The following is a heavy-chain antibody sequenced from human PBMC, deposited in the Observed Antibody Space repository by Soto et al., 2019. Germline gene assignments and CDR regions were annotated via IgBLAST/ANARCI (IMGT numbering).Heavy chain of an antibody. CDR3: ARVWSKLWPPNYGLDV. V-gene: IGHV1-46*01. CDR1: GYSFTSYK. J-gene: IGHJ6*02. D-gene: IGHD3-16*01. Sequence: QVQLVQSGAEVKKPGASVKVSCRASGYSFTSYKIHWLRQAPGLGLEWMGVINPSVGGTSYAQKFQGRVTVTGYTSTNAVYMELNSLRSEDTAVYYCARVWSKLWPPNYGLDVWGQGTTVTVSS. CDR2: INPSVGGT.